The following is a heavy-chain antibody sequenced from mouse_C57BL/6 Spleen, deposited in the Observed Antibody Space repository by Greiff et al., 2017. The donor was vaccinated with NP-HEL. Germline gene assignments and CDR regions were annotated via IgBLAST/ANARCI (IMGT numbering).Heavy chain of an antibody. D-gene: IGHD2-3*01. Sequence: VQLQQSGAELVKPGASVKLSCKASGYTFTSYWMQWVKQRPGQGLEWIGEIDPSDSYTNYNQKFKGKATLTVDTSSSTAYMQLSSLTSEDSAVYYCARGGLSDGLHWGQGTTLTVSS. V-gene: IGHV1-50*01. CDR2: IDPSDSYT. CDR3: ARGGLSDGLH. J-gene: IGHJ2*01. CDR1: GYTFTSYW.